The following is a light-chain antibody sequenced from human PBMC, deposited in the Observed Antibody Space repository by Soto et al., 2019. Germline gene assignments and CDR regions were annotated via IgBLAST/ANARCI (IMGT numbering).Light chain of an antibody. V-gene: IGKV1-33*01. J-gene: IGKJ3*01. CDR1: QDISKY. CDR2: DAS. Sequence: DIQMTQSPSSLSASVGDRVTITCQATQDISKYLNWYQQKPGKAPKLLIYDASNLETGDPSRFSGSGSGTDFTLTINSLQPEDIAKYYCQQYKSLLSFGPGTKVDIK. CDR3: QQYKSLLS.